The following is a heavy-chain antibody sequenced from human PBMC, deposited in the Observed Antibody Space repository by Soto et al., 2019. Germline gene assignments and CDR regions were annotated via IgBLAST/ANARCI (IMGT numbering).Heavy chain of an antibody. CDR2: MNPNSGNT. J-gene: IGHJ5*02. V-gene: IGHV1-8*01. D-gene: IGHD2-2*01. Sequence: KVDCKASGFTFTSYHINWRSQATEKGLEWMGWMNPNSGNTGYAQKFQGRVTMTRNASISTAYMELTSLTSGDTAVYYCAVRLPYAVVVACTWFDPWGKGTLVTVSS. CDR3: AVRLPYAVVVACTWFDP. CDR1: GFTFTSYH.